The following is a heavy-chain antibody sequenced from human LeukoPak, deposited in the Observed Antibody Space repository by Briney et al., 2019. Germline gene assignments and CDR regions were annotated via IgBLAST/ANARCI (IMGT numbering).Heavy chain of an antibody. J-gene: IGHJ4*02. CDR2: MKEDGREI. CDR3: AASFDF. V-gene: IGHV3-7*01. CDR1: GLTFSNYW. Sequence: GGSLRLSCVVSGLTFSNYWMTWVRQAPGKGLEWVANMKEDGREIYYAESVKGRFTISRDNTKSSLYLQMDGLRAEDTAVYYCAASFDFWGQGTLVSVSS.